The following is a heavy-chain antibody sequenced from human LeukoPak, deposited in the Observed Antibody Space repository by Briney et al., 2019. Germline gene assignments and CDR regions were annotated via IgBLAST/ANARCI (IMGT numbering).Heavy chain of an antibody. CDR1: GYTFTSYY. Sequence: GASVKVSCKASGYTFTSYYMHWVRQAPGQGLEWMGIINPSGGSTSYTQKFQGRLTMTRDMSTSTVYMELSSLRSEDTAVYYCARVVATTRRHDAFDIWGQGAMVTVSS. D-gene: IGHD1-26*01. V-gene: IGHV1-46*01. CDR2: INPSGGST. J-gene: IGHJ3*02. CDR3: ARVVATTRRHDAFDI.